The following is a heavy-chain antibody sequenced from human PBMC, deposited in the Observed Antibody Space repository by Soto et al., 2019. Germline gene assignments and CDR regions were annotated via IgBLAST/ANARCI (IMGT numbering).Heavy chain of an antibody. CDR2: VYPGDSDT. J-gene: IGHJ4*01. CDR3: TRVMGTNHVDY. CDR1: GYSFADYW. V-gene: IGHV5-51*01. Sequence: GESLKISCKAFGYSFADYWIAWVRQMPGKGLEWMGIVYPGDSDTRYSPSFEGQVTISADKSISTAYLQLSSLKASDSAIYYCTRVMGTNHVDYWGHGTLVTVPS. D-gene: IGHD1-1*01.